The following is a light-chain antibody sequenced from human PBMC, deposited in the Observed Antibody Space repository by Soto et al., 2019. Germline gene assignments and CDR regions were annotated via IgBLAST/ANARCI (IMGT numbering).Light chain of an antibody. V-gene: IGKV3-15*01. CDR2: GAS. CDR1: QSVSKN. J-gene: IGKJ2*01. CDR3: QQYTNWPYT. Sequence: EKVMTQSPATLSVSPGERATLSCRASQSVSKNLAWYQQKAGQAPRLLIYGASTRATGIPARFSGSGSGTEFTLTITSLQSEDFVVYYCQQYTNWPYTFGQGTKLQIK.